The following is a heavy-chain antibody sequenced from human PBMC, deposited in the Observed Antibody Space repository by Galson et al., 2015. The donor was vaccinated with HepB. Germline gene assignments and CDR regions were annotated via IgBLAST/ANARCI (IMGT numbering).Heavy chain of an antibody. V-gene: IGHV3-15*01. Sequence: SLRLSCAASGFTFSNAWMSWVRQAPGKGLEWVGRIKSKTDGGTTDYAAPVKGRFTISRDDSKNTLYLQMNSLKTEDTAVYYCTTAYGDYPFGYWGQGTLVTVSS. CDR2: IKSKTDGGTT. D-gene: IGHD4-17*01. CDR1: GFTFSNAW. J-gene: IGHJ4*02. CDR3: TTAYGDYPFGY.